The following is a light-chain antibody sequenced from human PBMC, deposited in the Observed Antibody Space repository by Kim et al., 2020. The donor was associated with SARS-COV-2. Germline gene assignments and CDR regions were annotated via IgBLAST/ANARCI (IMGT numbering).Light chain of an antibody. CDR2: AAS. CDR1: QSIGNY. Sequence: DIQMTQSPSSLSASVGDRVTITCRASQSIGNYLNWYQQKPGRAPNLLIYAASSLQSGVPSRFSGSGSGTDFTLTMSGLQPEDFATYYCQQSYSTPLTFGGGTKVYIK. CDR3: QQSYSTPLT. J-gene: IGKJ4*01. V-gene: IGKV1-39*01.